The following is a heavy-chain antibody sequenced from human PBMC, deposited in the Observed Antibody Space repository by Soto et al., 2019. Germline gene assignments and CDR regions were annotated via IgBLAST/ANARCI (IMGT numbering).Heavy chain of an antibody. Sequence: ASLKVSCKASGYTFTSYGISWVRQAPGQGLEWMGWISAYNGNTNYAQKLQGRVTMTTDTSTSTAYMELRSLRSDDTAVYYCARVLRSYYDIVTGYHDWFDPWGQGTLVTVSS. CDR3: ARVLRSYYDIVTGYHDWFDP. J-gene: IGHJ5*02. V-gene: IGHV1-18*01. CDR1: GYTFTSYG. D-gene: IGHD3-9*01. CDR2: ISAYNGNT.